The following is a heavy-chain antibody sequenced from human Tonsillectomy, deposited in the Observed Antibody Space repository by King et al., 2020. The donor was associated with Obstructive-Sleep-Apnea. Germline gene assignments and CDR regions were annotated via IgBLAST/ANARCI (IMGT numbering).Heavy chain of an antibody. V-gene: IGHV5-10-1*03. D-gene: IGHD3-3*01. CDR1: GYSFTSYW. CDR3: ARLPPYDLGRMDV. CDR2: IDHSDVFT. Sequence: VQLVESGAEVKKPGESLRISCKGSGYSFTSYWISWVRKMPGKGLEWMGRIDHSDVFTNYSPSYKGQVTISADKSISTAYLQWRSLKASDTAMYYCARLPPYDLGRMDVWGQGTTVTVSS. J-gene: IGHJ6*02.